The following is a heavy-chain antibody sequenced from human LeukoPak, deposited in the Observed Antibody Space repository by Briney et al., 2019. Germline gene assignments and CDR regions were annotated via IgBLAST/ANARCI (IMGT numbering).Heavy chain of an antibody. V-gene: IGHV3-48*02. CDR2: ISTSSSTI. CDR3: ARDGEWEKLMFDAFDI. CDR1: GFIFSTYS. Sequence: GGSLRHSCAVSGFIFSTYSMNWVRQAPGKGLEWVAYISTSSSTIYYADSVKGRFTISRDNARNSLYLQMNSLRDEDTAVYYCARDGEWEKLMFDAFDIWGQGTMVTVSS. J-gene: IGHJ3*02. D-gene: IGHD1-26*01.